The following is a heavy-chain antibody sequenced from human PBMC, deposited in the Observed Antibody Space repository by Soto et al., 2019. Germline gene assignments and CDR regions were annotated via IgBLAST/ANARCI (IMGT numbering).Heavy chain of an antibody. CDR2: IIANLGIA. D-gene: IGHD6-19*01. Sequence: SVKVSCKASGGTFSSYTISWVRQAPGQGLEWMGRIIANLGIANYAQKLQGRVTMTTDKSTSTAYMELRSLRSDDTAVYYCAREGSAPYYYYGMDVWGQGTTVTVSS. CDR1: GGTFSSYT. J-gene: IGHJ6*02. CDR3: AREGSAPYYYYGMDV. V-gene: IGHV1-69*04.